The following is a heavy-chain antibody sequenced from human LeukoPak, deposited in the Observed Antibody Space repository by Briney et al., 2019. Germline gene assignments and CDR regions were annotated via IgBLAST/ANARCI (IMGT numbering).Heavy chain of an antibody. V-gene: IGHV3-21*01. CDR2: ISSSSSYI. CDR1: GFTFSSYS. D-gene: IGHD3-3*01. J-gene: IGHJ6*03. CDR3: ARVEITIFGVAHYYYYMDV. Sequence: GGSLRLSCAASGFTFSSYSMNWVRQAPGKGLEWVSSISSSSSYIYYADSVKGRFTISRDNAKNSLYLQMNSLRAEDTAVCYCARVEITIFGVAHYYYYMDVWGKGTTVTVSS.